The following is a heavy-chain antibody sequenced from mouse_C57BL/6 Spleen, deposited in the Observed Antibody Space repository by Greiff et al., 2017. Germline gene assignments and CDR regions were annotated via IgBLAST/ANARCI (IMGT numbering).Heavy chain of an antibody. J-gene: IGHJ4*01. Sequence: QVQLQQPGAELVRPGSSVKLSCKASGYTFTSYWMDWVKQRPGQGLEWIGNIYPSDSETHYNQKFKDKATLTVDKSSSTAYMQLSSLTSEDSAVYYCARAGAPLESRGEGTSDTVSS. CDR2: IYPSDSET. V-gene: IGHV1-61*01. D-gene: IGHD6-1*01. CDR1: GYTFTSYW. CDR3: ARAGAPLES.